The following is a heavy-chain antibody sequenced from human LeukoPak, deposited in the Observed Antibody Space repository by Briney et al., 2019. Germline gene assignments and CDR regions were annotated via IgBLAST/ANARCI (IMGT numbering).Heavy chain of an antibody. J-gene: IGHJ4*02. Sequence: ASVKVSCKASGYTFVTYGINWVRQAPGQAPEWIGWLSTYNGNTKYALKFQDRVTLTRDTSTTTAYMELKSLTSDDRAVYYCARASFDHWGQGTLVIVSS. V-gene: IGHV1-18*01. CDR3: ARASFDH. CDR2: LSTYNGNT. CDR1: GYTFVTYG.